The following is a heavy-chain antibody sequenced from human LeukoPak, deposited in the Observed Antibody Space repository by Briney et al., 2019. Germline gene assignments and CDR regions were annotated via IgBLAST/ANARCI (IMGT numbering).Heavy chain of an antibody. D-gene: IGHD1-26*01. CDR2: INSEETIT. Sequence: GGSLRLSCAASGFTFSSYWMHWVRQAPGEGLVWVSRINSEETITSYADSVKGRFTIPRDNAKNTLYLQMSSLRAEDTAVYYCTRSAYTASRHDLWGQGTLVTVSS. V-gene: IGHV3-74*01. CDR3: TRSAYTASRHDL. CDR1: GFTFSSYW. J-gene: IGHJ5*02.